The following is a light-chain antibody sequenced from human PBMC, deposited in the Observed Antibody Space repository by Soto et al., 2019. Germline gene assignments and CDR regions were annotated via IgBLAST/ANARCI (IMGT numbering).Light chain of an antibody. CDR1: ESISRW. J-gene: IGKJ1*01. CDR3: QHSWT. CDR2: DAS. Sequence: DIQMTQSPSTLSASVGDRVTITCRATESISRWLAWYQQKPGKAPKLLIYDASTLHSGVPSRFSGSGSGTEFSLTISSLQPDDFATYYCQHSWTFGQGTKVAVK. V-gene: IGKV1-5*01.